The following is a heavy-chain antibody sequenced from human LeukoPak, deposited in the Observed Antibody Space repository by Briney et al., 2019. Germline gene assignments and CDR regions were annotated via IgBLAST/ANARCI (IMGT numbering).Heavy chain of an antibody. CDR3: ARRRKETGPFDY. J-gene: IGHJ4*02. CDR2: INHSGST. D-gene: IGHD3-10*01. Sequence: PSETLSLTCAVYGGSSSGYYWSWIRQPPGKGLEWIGEINHSGSTNYNPSLKSRVTISVDTSKNQFSLKLGSVTAADTAVYYCARRRKETGPFDYWGQGTLVTVSS. CDR1: GGSSSGYY. V-gene: IGHV4-34*01.